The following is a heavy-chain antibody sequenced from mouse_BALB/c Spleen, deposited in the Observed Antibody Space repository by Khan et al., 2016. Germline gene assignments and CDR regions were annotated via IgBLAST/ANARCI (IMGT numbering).Heavy chain of an antibody. CDR1: GFNIKDTY. CDR2: IDPTNGNT. Sequence: EVQLQESGAELVKPGASVKLSCTASGFNIKDTYMHWVKQRPEQGLEWIGKIDPTNGNTNYDPKFQGKATITEDTSSNTAYLPLNSLDYEATAVYYCASRTRTPQYFDVWGAGPTVTVPS. CDR3: ASRTRTPQYFDV. V-gene: IGHV14-3*02. J-gene: IGHJ1*01.